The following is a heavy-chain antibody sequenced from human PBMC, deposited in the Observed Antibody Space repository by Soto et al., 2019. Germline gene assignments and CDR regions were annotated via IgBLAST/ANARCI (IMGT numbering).Heavy chain of an antibody. V-gene: IGHV4-59*02. CDR3: ATPYGTAWYTY. Sequence: SETLSLTCSFSGDSVTSRYLTWIRQSPEKGLEWIGYMHYTGFSHYNPSLKSRLTISVDRSKNQFTLQLTSVTVADTAVYYCATPYGTAWYTYWGQGTQVTVSS. J-gene: IGHJ4*02. D-gene: IGHD6-13*01. CDR1: GDSVTSRY. CDR2: MHYTGFS.